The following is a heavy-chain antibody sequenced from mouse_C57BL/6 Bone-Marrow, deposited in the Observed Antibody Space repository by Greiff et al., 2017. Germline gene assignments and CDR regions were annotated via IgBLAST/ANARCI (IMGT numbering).Heavy chain of an antibody. CDR3: ARGLGRDFQFAY. V-gene: IGHV1-69*01. D-gene: IGHD4-1*01. Sequence: QVQLQQPGAELVMPGASVKLSCKASGYTFTSYWMHWVKQRPGQGLEWIGEIDPSDSYTTYNQKFKGKSTLTVYKSSSTAYMQLNSLTSEDSAVYYCARGLGRDFQFAYWGQGTLVTVSA. CDR2: IDPSDSYT. J-gene: IGHJ3*01. CDR1: GYTFTSYW.